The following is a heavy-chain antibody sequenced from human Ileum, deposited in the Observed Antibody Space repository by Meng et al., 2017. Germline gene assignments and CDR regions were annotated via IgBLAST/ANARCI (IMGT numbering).Heavy chain of an antibody. V-gene: IGHV4-4*02. CDR1: GGSIHGGTW. CDR3: AKNGAYCLES. CDR2: FRPDSGA. J-gene: IGHJ4*02. D-gene: IGHD2-21*01. Sequence: QVQVQGSGPGLVNPSGTLSLTFAVTGGSIHGGTWWSWVVHPPEKGLQWIGQFRPDSGAAYNPSLETRVTISVDTSKNQFSLELTSVTAADTAVYYCAKNGAYCLESWGQGTLVTVSS.